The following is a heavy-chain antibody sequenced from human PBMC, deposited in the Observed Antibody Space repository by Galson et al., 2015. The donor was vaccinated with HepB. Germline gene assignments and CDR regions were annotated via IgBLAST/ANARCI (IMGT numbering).Heavy chain of an antibody. CDR1: GYSLTNYW. D-gene: IGHD1-26*01. J-gene: IGHJ4*02. CDR2: INPGDSDT. Sequence: QSGAAVTKPGESLRISCKGSGYSLTNYWIGWVRQILGKGLGWMGIINPGDSDTRYSPSFQDQVTISADKSISTAYLQWSSLKASDTAMYYFARQGYSGSYYSFDYWGQGTLVTVSS. V-gene: IGHV5-51*01. CDR3: ARQGYSGSYYSFDY.